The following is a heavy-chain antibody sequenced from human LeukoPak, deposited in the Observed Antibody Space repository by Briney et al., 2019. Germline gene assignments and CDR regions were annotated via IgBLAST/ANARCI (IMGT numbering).Heavy chain of an antibody. CDR1: GGSIGSYY. CDR2: IYYSGST. Sequence: PSETLSLTCTVSGGSIGSYYWSWIRQPPGKGLEWIGYIYYSGSTNYSPSLKSRVTISVDTSKNQFSLKLSSVTAADTAMYYCARVRFLEWSLYYFDYWGQGTLVTASS. D-gene: IGHD3-3*01. J-gene: IGHJ4*02. CDR3: ARVRFLEWSLYYFDY. V-gene: IGHV4-59*01.